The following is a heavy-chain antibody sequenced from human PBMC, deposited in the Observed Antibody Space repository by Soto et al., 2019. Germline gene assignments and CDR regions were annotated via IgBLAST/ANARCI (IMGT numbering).Heavy chain of an antibody. Sequence: GESLTISCNGYGFSFTNYWIIWVLQVPGKGLEWMGNIDPVDSYANYSPSFQGHVTFSFDTSISTAFLHWSSLKASDSAIYFCARIESIARNWFDPWGQGTLVTVSS. J-gene: IGHJ5*02. CDR3: ARIESIARNWFDP. CDR2: IDPVDSYA. CDR1: GFSFTNYW. V-gene: IGHV5-10-1*01. D-gene: IGHD6-13*01.